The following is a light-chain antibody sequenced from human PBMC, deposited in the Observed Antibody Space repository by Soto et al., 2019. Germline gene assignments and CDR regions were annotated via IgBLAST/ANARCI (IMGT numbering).Light chain of an antibody. CDR2: DTS. CDR1: QSVTYN. Sequence: ETLLKQSPATLSASPGERVTLSCRATQSVTYNLAWYQQKLGRAPRLLIHDTSNRATGVPARFSGSGSGTDFTLTISCLEPEDFGVYYCPQRGIWPPTSGQVTRLEIK. V-gene: IGKV3-11*01. CDR3: PQRGIWPPT. J-gene: IGKJ5*01.